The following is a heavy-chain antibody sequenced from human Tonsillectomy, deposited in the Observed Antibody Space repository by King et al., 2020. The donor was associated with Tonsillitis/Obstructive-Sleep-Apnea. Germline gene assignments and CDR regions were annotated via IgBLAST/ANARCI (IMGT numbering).Heavy chain of an antibody. D-gene: IGHD3-3*01. CDR1: GFTFTSSA. Sequence: FQLVQSGPEVKKPGTSVKVSCKASGFTFTSSAVQWVRQARGQRLEWIGWIVVGSGNTNYAQKFQERVTITRDMSTSTAYMELSSLRSEDTAVYYCAAEGKYDFWSGFPEMYYYYYMDVWGKGTTVTVSS. J-gene: IGHJ6*03. CDR3: AAEGKYDFWSGFPEMYYYYYMDV. V-gene: IGHV1-58*01. CDR2: IVVGSGNT.